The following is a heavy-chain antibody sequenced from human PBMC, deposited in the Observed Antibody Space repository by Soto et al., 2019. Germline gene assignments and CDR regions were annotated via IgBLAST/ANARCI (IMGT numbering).Heavy chain of an antibody. CDR2: ISGSGGST. CDR1: GFTFSSYA. V-gene: IGHV3-23*01. D-gene: IGHD3-3*01. CDR3: PKDGHQIFGVVIRLHD. Sequence: GWSLRLSCAASGFTFSSYAMSWVRQAPGKGLEWVSAISGSGGSTYYADSVKGRFTISRDNSKNTLYLQMNSLRAEETAVYYGPKDGHQIFGVVIRLHDCGQGTLVTVSA. J-gene: IGHJ4*02.